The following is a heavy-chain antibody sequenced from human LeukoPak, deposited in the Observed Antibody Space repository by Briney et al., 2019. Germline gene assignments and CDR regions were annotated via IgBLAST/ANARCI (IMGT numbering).Heavy chain of an antibody. Sequence: PGGSLRLSCAASGFTFSDYYMTWIRQAPGKGLEWLSYISSSGNIKSYAASVKGRFSIPRDNAKKSLDLQMNSLRAEDTAVYYCARDHAGGNSGFFDYWGQGTLVTVSA. CDR3: ARDHAGGNSGFFDY. D-gene: IGHD4-23*01. CDR2: ISSSGNIK. CDR1: GFTFSDYY. J-gene: IGHJ4*02. V-gene: IGHV3-11*01.